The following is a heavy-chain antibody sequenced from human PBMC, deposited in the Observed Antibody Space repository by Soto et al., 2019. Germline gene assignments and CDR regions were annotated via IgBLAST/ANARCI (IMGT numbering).Heavy chain of an antibody. CDR2: INHTRNT. CDR1: GGSISSSSYY. D-gene: IGHD2-15*01. V-gene: IGHV4-39*07. CDR3: ARKPAAYLFDH. J-gene: IGHJ4*02. Sequence: PSDTLSLTCTVSGGSISSSSYYWSWIRQPPGKGLEWIGEINHTRNTKYNPSLKSRVTISVATSKNQFSLEVSSVTAADTAVYYCARKPAAYLFDHWGQGTPVTVSS.